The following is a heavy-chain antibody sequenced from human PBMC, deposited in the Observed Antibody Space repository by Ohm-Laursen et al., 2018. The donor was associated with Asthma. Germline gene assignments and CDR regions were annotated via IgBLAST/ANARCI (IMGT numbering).Heavy chain of an antibody. J-gene: IGHJ6*02. CDR1: GYTFRRYS. D-gene: IGHD2-2*01. CDR2: ISTASTFI. Sequence: SLRLSCTASGYTFRRYSIHWVRQAPGKGLEWVASISTASTFIYYADSVRGRFTTSRDNAKNSLYLQMNSLRAEDTAVYYCARDFDPDIVVVPAAKYVYYYGMDVWGQGTTVTVSS. CDR3: ARDFDPDIVVVPAAKYVYYYGMDV. V-gene: IGHV3-21*01.